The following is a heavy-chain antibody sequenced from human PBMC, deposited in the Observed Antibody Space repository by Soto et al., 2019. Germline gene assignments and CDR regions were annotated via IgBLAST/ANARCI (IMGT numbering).Heavy chain of an antibody. Sequence: LETLSLTCTVSGDFVSSSRYYWGWIRQPPGKGLEWIGSIYYTGDTFFNPSLKSRVTFSVDPSKNQFSLKLTSLTAADTAVYFCARHKELLLASLSYGLDLWGQGTTVTVSS. V-gene: IGHV4-39*01. J-gene: IGHJ6*02. CDR3: ARHKELLLASLSYGLDL. CDR2: IYYTGDT. D-gene: IGHD3-22*01. CDR1: GDFVSSSRYY.